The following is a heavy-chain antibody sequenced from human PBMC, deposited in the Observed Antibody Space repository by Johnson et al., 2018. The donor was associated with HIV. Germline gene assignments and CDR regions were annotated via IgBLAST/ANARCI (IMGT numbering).Heavy chain of an antibody. CDR3: AKDFGLDWGNGFDI. J-gene: IGHJ3*02. Sequence: QVQLVESGGGVVQPGGSLRLSCAASGFNFNTCGMHWVRQAPGQGLAWLAFERYTDVNQFYADSVKCRPTISRDNSKNTLYLEMNSLRAEDTAVYYCAKDFGLDWGNGFDIWGQGTMVTVSS. D-gene: IGHD3-16*01. V-gene: IGHV3-30*02. CDR2: ERYTDVNQ. CDR1: GFNFNTCG.